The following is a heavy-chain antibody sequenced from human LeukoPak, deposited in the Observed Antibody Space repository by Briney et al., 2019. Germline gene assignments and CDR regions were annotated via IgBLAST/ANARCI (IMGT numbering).Heavy chain of an antibody. CDR3: ARVYYDFWSGYPIGGSFDY. CDR1: GGSISSYY. Sequence: KPSETLSLTCTVSGGSISSYYWSWIRQPPGKGLEWIGYIYYSGSTNYNPSLKSRVTISVDTSKNQFSLKLSSVTAADTAVYYYARVYYDFWSGYPIGGSFDYWGQGTLVTVSS. D-gene: IGHD3-3*01. V-gene: IGHV4-59*01. CDR2: IYYSGST. J-gene: IGHJ4*02.